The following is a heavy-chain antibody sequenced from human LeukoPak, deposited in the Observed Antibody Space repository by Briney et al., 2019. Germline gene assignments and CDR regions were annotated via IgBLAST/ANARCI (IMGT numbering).Heavy chain of an antibody. D-gene: IGHD4-17*01. V-gene: IGHV3-53*01. CDR3: ARVLWNGDYPRFDY. Sequence: GGPLRLSCAASGFSVSSNYMNWVRQAPGKGLEWVSIIYSGGTTYYADSVKGRFTISRDNSKNTLYLQMNSLRGEDTAVYYCARVLWNGDYPRFDYWGQGTLVTVSS. CDR2: IYSGGTT. CDR1: GFSVSSNY. J-gene: IGHJ4*02.